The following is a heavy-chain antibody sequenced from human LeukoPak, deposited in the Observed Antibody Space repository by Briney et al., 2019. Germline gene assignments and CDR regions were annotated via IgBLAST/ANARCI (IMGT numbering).Heavy chain of an antibody. J-gene: IGHJ6*03. CDR3: AKAAVYDSSGYRYYCYYYMDV. CDR2: IRYDGSNK. CDR1: GFTFSSYG. V-gene: IGHV3-30*02. Sequence: GGSLRLSCAASGFTFSSYGMHWVRQAPGKGLEWVAFIRYDGSNKYYADSVKGRFTISRDNSKNTLYLQMNSLRAEDTAVYYCAKAAVYDSSGYRYYCYYYMDVWGKGTTVTVSS. D-gene: IGHD3-22*01.